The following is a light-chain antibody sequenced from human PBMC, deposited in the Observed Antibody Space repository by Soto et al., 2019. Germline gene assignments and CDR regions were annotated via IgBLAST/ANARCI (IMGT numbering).Light chain of an antibody. Sequence: DIHMTQSPSSLSAFVGDRVTITCRAGQTISNYVNWYQQKPGKAPKVLIYAGSTLQSGVPSRFSGSGSGADFTLTISSLQPEYFATYYCQQSYTIPWMFGQGTKVEIK. V-gene: IGKV1-39*01. CDR2: AGS. J-gene: IGKJ1*01. CDR1: QTISNY. CDR3: QQSYTIPWM.